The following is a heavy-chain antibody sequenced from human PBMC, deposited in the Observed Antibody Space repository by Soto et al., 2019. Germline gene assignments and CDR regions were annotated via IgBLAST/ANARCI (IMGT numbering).Heavy chain of an antibody. D-gene: IGHD3-10*02. V-gene: IGHV3-49*04. CDR1: GFTFGDHA. CDR2: IRSKTYGGTT. CDR3: TRDHMFAIDN. J-gene: IGHJ4*02. Sequence: GGSLRLSCTASGFTFGDHAMSWVRQAPGKGLEWVGFIRSKTYGGTTEYAASVKGRFTISRDDSKSIAYLQTNGLKAEDTAVYYWTRDHMFAIDNWGQGTLVTVSS.